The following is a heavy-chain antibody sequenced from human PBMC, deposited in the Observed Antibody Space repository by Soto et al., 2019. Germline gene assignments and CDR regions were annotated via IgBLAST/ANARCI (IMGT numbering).Heavy chain of an antibody. V-gene: IGHV4-59*01. CDR1: GGSISSYY. CDR3: AIDIRYSSGWYGLADAFDI. CDR2: IYYSGST. Sequence: SETLSLTCTVAGGSISSYYCSWIRQPPGKGLEWIGYIYYSGSTNYNPSLKSRATISVDTSKNQYSLKLSSVTAADSAVYYCAIDIRYSSGWYGLADAFDIWGQGTMVTVSS. D-gene: IGHD6-19*01. J-gene: IGHJ3*02.